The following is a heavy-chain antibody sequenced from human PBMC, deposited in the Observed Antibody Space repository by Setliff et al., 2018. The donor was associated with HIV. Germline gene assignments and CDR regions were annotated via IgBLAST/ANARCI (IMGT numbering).Heavy chain of an antibody. D-gene: IGHD3-22*01. CDR2: IHTTGST. V-gene: IGHV4-61*09. CDR1: GDSISSGSYY. Sequence: SETLSLTCSVSGDSISSGSYYWSWIRLPAGKGLEWIGQIHTTGSTNYNHSLESRLTISIDTYTVYMELLSLRSDDTAMYYCVRWRDYYDSSGFHHVSDYWGQGTLVTVSS. CDR3: VRWRDYYDSSGFHHVSDY. J-gene: IGHJ4*02.